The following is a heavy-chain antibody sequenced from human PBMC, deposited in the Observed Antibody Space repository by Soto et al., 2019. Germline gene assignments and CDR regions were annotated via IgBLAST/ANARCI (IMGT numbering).Heavy chain of an antibody. CDR2: LSAYNGNT. J-gene: IGHJ4*02. Sequence: QVQLVQSGAEVKKPGASVKVSCKASGYTFTSYAISWVRQAPGQGLEWMGWLSAYNGNTNYAQKLQGRVTMTTNTTTTTAYMELRSLQSADTPVYYCARSGPPAGYWGQRTLVTVSS. V-gene: IGHV1-18*01. D-gene: IGHD3-10*01. CDR1: GYTFTSYA. CDR3: ARSGPPAGY.